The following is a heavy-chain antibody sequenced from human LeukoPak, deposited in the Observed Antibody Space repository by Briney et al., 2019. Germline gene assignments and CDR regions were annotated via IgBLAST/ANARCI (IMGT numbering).Heavy chain of an antibody. CDR2: IYSGGNT. CDR3: ARDTVYGSGAN. Sequence: PGGSLRLSCAASGFIFSSYAMSWVRQAPGKGLEWVSVIYSGGNTYYAESVKGRFTISRDNSNNTLYLQMNSLRVEDTAMYYCARDTVYGSGANWGRGTLVTVSS. CDR1: GFIFSSYA. D-gene: IGHD3-10*01. J-gene: IGHJ4*02. V-gene: IGHV3-53*01.